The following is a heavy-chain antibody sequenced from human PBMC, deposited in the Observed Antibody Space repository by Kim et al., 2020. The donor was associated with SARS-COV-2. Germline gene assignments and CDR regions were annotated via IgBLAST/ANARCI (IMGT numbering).Heavy chain of an antibody. CDR3: ASLYCSSTSCPLDY. J-gene: IGHJ4*02. CDR2: IKQDGSEK. V-gene: IGHV3-7*01. CDR1: GFTFSSYW. Sequence: GGSLRLSCAASGFTFSSYWMSWVRQAPGKGLEWVANIKQDGSEKYYVDSVKGRFTISRDNAKNSLYLQMNSLRAEDTAVYYWASLYCSSTSCPLDYWGQGTLGTASS. D-gene: IGHD2-2*01.